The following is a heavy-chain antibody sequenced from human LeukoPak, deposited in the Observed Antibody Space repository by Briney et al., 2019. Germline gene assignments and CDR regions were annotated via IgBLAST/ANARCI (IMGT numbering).Heavy chain of an antibody. J-gene: IGHJ4*02. V-gene: IGHV7-4-1*02. Sequence: ASVKVSCKASGYTFTSYAMKWVRQAPGQGLEWMGWVNTNTGKPTYAQGFTGRFVFSLDSSVSTAYLQINSLNAEGTAVYYCARAAPLDYWGQGTLVTVSS. CDR2: VNTNTGKP. CDR1: GYTFTSYA. CDR3: ARAAPLDY. D-gene: IGHD6-6*01.